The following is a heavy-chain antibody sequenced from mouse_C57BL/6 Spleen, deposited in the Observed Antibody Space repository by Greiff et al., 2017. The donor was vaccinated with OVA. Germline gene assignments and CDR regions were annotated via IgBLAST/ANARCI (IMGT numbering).Heavy chain of an antibody. CDR1: GYTFTSYG. CDR2: IYPRSGNT. CDR3: ARCYYGSSYPYAMDY. Sequence: VKLMESGAELARPGASVKLSCKASGYTFTSYGISWVKQRTGQGLEWIGEIYPRSGNTYYNEKFKGKATLTADKSSSTAYMELRSLTSEDSAVYFCARCYYGSSYPYAMDYWGQGTSVTVSS. D-gene: IGHD1-1*01. V-gene: IGHV1-81*01. J-gene: IGHJ4*01.